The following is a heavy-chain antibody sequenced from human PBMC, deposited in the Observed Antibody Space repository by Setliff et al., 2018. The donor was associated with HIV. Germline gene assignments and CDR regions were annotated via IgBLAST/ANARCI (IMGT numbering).Heavy chain of an antibody. V-gene: IGHV3-23*01. J-gene: IGHJ5*02. Sequence: GGSLRLSCATSGFTLSTYGMHWVRQAPGKGLEWVSAISGSGSSTYYADSVKGRFTISRDNSKNTLYLQMNSLRADDTAVYYCARGKYSSGWYRWFDPWGQGTLVTVSS. CDR2: ISGSGSST. D-gene: IGHD6-19*01. CDR1: GFTLSTYG. CDR3: ARGKYSSGWYRWFDP.